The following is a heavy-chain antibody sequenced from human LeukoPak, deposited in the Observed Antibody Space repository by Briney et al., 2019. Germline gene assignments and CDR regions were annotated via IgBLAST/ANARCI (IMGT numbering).Heavy chain of an antibody. D-gene: IGHD3-10*01. J-gene: IGHJ6*03. CDR1: GFTFSSYA. CDR3: AKGGAVSSKSIIMVRGTRRYYYNMDV. Sequence: GGSLRLSCAASGFTFSSYAMHWVRQAPGKGLEWVAVISYDGSNKYYADSVKGRFTISRDNSKNTLYLQINSLRAEDTAVYYCAKGGAVSSKSIIMVRGTRRYYYNMDVWGKGTTVTISS. V-gene: IGHV3-30*04. CDR2: ISYDGSNK.